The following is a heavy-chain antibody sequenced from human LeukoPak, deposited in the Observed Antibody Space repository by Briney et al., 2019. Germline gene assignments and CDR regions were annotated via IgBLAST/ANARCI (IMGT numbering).Heavy chain of an antibody. Sequence: SVKVSCKASGGTFSSYAVSWVRQAPGQGLEWMGGIIPIFGTANYAQKFQGRVTITADESTRTAYMELSSLRSEDTAVYYCARLVAGRDQTYYFDYWGQETLVTVPS. CDR1: GGTFSSYA. CDR2: IIPIFGTA. D-gene: IGHD6-19*01. V-gene: IGHV1-69*13. J-gene: IGHJ4*02. CDR3: ARLVAGRDQTYYFDY.